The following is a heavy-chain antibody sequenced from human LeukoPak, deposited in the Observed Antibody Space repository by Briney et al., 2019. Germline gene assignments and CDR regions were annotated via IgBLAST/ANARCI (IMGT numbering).Heavy chain of an antibody. D-gene: IGHD3-22*01. CDR2: ISAYNGNT. CDR3: ARVGYYDSSGYSAFDI. Sequence: ASVKVSCKASGYTFTSYGISWVRQAPGQGLEWMGWISAYNGNTNYAQKLQGRVTMTTDTSTSTAYMELRSLRSDDTAVYYCARVGYYDSSGYSAFDIWGQGTMVTVSS. J-gene: IGHJ3*02. V-gene: IGHV1-18*01. CDR1: GYTFTSYG.